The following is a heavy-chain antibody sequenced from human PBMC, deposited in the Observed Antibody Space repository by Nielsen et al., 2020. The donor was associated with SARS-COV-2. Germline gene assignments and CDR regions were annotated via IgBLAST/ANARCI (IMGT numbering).Heavy chain of an antibody. CDR3: ARDGGVHDSSGYYDWFDP. V-gene: IGHV4-59*01. CDR1: GASIRSYY. CDR2: IYYSGST. D-gene: IGHD3-22*01. J-gene: IGHJ5*02. Sequence: SETLSLTCTVSGASIRSYYWSWIRQPPGKGLEWIGYIYYSGSTNYNPSLKSRVTISVDTSKNQFSLKLSSVTAADTAVYYCARDGGVHDSSGYYDWFDPWGQGTLVTVSS.